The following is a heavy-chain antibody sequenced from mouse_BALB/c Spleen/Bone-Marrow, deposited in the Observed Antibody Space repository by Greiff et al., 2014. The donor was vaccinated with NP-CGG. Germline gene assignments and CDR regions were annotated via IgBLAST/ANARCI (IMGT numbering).Heavy chain of an antibody. Sequence: VQLQQSGAELVRPGTSVKMSCKAAGYTFTNYWVCWVKQRPGHGLEWIGDIYPGGGYTNYNEKFKGKATLTADTSSSTAYMQLSSLTSEDSAVYYCAIHGEAMDYWGQGTSVTVSS. J-gene: IGHJ4*01. V-gene: IGHV1-63*02. CDR1: GYTFTNYW. CDR2: IYPGGGYT. CDR3: AIHGEAMDY.